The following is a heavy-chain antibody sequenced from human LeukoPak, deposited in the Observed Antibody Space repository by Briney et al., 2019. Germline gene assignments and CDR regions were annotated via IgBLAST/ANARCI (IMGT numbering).Heavy chain of an antibody. CDR1: GFTFSSYG. V-gene: IGHV3-33*01. D-gene: IGHD3-22*01. J-gene: IGHJ4*02. Sequence: PGRSLRLSCAASGFTFSSYGMHWVRQAPGKGLEWVAVIWYDGSNKYYADSVKGRFTISRDNSKNTLYLRMNSLRAEDTAVYYCARGGGDSSGYYYEILLKNWGQGTLVTVSS. CDR2: IWYDGSNK. CDR3: ARGGGDSSGYYYEILLKN.